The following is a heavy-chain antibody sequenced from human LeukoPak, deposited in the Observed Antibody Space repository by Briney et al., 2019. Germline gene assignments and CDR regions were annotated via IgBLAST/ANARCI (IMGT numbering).Heavy chain of an antibody. CDR3: AKDRGSGVTPDYYYGMDV. CDR2: ISYDGSNK. V-gene: IGHV3-30*18. CDR1: GFTFSSYG. J-gene: IGHJ6*02. D-gene: IGHD3-10*01. Sequence: PGGSLRLSCAASGFTFSSYGMHWVRQAPGKGLEWVAAISYDGSNKYYADSVKGRFTISRDNSKNTLYLQMNSLRAEDTAVYYCAKDRGSGVTPDYYYGMDVWGQGTTVTVSS.